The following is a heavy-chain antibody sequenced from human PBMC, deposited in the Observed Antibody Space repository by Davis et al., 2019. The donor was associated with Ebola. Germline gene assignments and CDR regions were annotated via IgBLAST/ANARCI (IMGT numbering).Heavy chain of an antibody. D-gene: IGHD6-19*01. Sequence: PSETLSLTCTVSGGSISSYYWSWIRQPPGKGLEWIGYIYYSGSTNYNPSLKSRVTISVDTSKNQFSLKLSSVTAADTAVYYCARDIAAVAGTYYYYYMDVWGKGTTVTVSS. CDR2: IYYSGST. J-gene: IGHJ6*03. CDR1: GGSISSYY. V-gene: IGHV4-59*01. CDR3: ARDIAAVAGTYYYYYMDV.